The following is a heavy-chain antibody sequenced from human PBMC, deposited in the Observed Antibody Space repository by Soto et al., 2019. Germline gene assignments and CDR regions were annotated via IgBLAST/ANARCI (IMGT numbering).Heavy chain of an antibody. CDR2: IYYSGST. CDR3: ARFFWSGQIGWFDP. Sequence: SETLSLTCTVSGGSISSYYWSWIRQPPGKGLEWIGYIYYSGSTNYNPSLKSRVTISVDTSKNQFSLKLSSVTAADTAVYYCARFFWSGQIGWFDPWGQGTLVTVS. V-gene: IGHV4-59*01. D-gene: IGHD3-3*01. J-gene: IGHJ5*02. CDR1: GGSISSYY.